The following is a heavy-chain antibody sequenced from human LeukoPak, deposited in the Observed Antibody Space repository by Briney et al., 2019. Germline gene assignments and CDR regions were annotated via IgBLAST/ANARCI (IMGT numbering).Heavy chain of an antibody. Sequence: GGSLRLSCTASGFTFSSYAIHWVRQPPGKGLGWVALISYDGNNEYYADSVKGRFTISRDNSKNTLYLQMNSLRTEDTAFYYCARDPSMIRGVIDYFDYWGQGTLVTVSS. J-gene: IGHJ4*02. V-gene: IGHV3-30-3*01. CDR1: GFTFSSYA. CDR3: ARDPSMIRGVIDYFDY. D-gene: IGHD3-10*01. CDR2: ISYDGNNE.